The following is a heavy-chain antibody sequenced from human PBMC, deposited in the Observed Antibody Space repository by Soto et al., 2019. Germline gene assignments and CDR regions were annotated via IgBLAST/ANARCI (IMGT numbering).Heavy chain of an antibody. V-gene: IGHV4-30-4*01. CDR2: IYYSGST. Sequence: PSETLSLTCTVSGGSISSGDYYWSWIRQPPGKGLEWIGYIYYSGSTYYNPSLKSRVTISVDTSKNQFSLKLSSVTAADTAVYYCARGAGSSENWFDPWGQGTLVTVS. D-gene: IGHD3-10*01. J-gene: IGHJ5*02. CDR3: ARGAGSSENWFDP. CDR1: GGSISSGDYY.